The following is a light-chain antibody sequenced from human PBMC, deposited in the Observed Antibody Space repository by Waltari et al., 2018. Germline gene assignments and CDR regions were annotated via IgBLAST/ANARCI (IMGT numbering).Light chain of an antibody. V-gene: IGLV1-40*01. J-gene: IGLJ2*01. Sequence: QSVLTQPPSVSGAPGQRVTISCTGSSFNIGTSYDVHWYKQLPGAAPKLLIYKNNNRPSGVPDRFLGSTSGTSASLTITGLQPEDEADYYCQSYDSTLGGWGVFGGGTKLTVL. CDR1: SFNIGTSYD. CDR3: QSYDSTLGGWGV. CDR2: KNN.